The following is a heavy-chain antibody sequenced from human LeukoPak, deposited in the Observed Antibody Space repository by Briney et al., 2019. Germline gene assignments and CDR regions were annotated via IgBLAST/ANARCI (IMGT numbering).Heavy chain of an antibody. V-gene: IGHV3-21*06. CDR1: GFIFGGYG. Sequence: GGSLRLSCAASGFIFGGYGMNWVRQAPGKGLEWVASISNSGAFIYYADSVKGRFTISRDSAKNSLYLQMNSLRAEDTAVYYCARTKPDVAVAGPGNAFDIWGQGTMVTVSS. D-gene: IGHD6-19*01. CDR2: ISNSGAFI. J-gene: IGHJ3*02. CDR3: ARTKPDVAVAGPGNAFDI.